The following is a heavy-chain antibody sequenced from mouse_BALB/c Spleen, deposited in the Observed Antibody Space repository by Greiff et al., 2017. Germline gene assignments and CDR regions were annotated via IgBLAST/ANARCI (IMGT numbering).Heavy chain of an antibody. V-gene: IGHV1-54*01. Sequence: QVQLKQSGAELVRPGTSVKVSCKASGYAFTNYLIEWVKQRPGQGLEWIGVINPGSGGTNYNEKFKGKATLTADKSSSTAYMQLSSLTSDDSAVYFCAREDGYYGAYWGQGTLVTVSA. CDR3: AREDGYYGAY. CDR1: GYAFTNYL. D-gene: IGHD2-3*01. CDR2: INPGSGGT. J-gene: IGHJ3*01.